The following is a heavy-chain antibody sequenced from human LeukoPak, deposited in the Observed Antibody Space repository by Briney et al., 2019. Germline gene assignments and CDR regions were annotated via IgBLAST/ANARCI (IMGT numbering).Heavy chain of an antibody. Sequence: SETLSLTCTVSGGSISSTNYYWGWIRQPPGKGLEWIGSIYYSGSTYYNPSLKSRLTISLDTSKNQFSLRLSSVTAADTAFYYCARRYNWNDRWDWGQGTLVTVSS. D-gene: IGHD1-1*01. CDR2: IYYSGST. J-gene: IGHJ4*02. V-gene: IGHV4-39*07. CDR1: GGSISSTNYY. CDR3: ARRYNWNDRWD.